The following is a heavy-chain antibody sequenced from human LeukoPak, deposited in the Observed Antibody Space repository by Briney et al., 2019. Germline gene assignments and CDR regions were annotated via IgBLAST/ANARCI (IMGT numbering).Heavy chain of an antibody. J-gene: IGHJ4*02. CDR3: ARGGRDGYNYYFDY. Sequence: ASVKVSCKASGGTFSSYAISWVRQAPGQGLEWMGGIIPIFGTANYAQKFQGRVTITTDEPTSTAYMELSSLRSEDTAVYYCARGGRDGYNYYFDYWGQGTLVTVSS. D-gene: IGHD5-24*01. V-gene: IGHV1-69*05. CDR2: IIPIFGTA. CDR1: GGTFSSYA.